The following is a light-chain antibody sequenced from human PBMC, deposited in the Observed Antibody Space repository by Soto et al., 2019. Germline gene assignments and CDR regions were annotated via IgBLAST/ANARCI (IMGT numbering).Light chain of an antibody. Sequence: QSVVTQPASVSGSPGQSISISCTGTRGDVGGYNYVSWYQHHPGKAPKLLISDVTSRPSGVSSRFSGSKSGNTASLTISGLQTEDEADYYCASYSTGDTLYVFGSGTKLTVL. CDR1: RGDVGGYNY. J-gene: IGLJ1*01. V-gene: IGLV2-14*03. CDR3: ASYSTGDTLYV. CDR2: DVT.